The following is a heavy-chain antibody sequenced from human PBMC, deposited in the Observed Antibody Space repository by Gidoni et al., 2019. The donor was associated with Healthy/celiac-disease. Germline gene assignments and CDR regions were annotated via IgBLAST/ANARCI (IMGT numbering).Heavy chain of an antibody. J-gene: IGHJ3*02. Sequence: EVQLLESGGGLVQPWGSLRLSCAASGFPFSSSAMSWVRQAPGKGLEWVSAIRGSGGSTYYEDSVKGRFTISRDNSKNTLYLQMNSLRAEDTAVYYCAKDHCSSGGSCYWGWAFDIWGQGTMVTVSS. CDR3: AKDHCSSGGSCYWGWAFDI. CDR1: GFPFSSSA. D-gene: IGHD2-15*01. V-gene: IGHV3-23*01. CDR2: IRGSGGST.